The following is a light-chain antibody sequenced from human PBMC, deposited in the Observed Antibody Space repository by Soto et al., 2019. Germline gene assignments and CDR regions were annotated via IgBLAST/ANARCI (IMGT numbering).Light chain of an antibody. Sequence: DIQMTQSPSTLSASVGYRFTITCRASQSISSWLAWYQQKPGKAPKLLIYDASSLESGVPSRFSGSGSGTEFTLTISSLQPDDFATYYCQQYNSYSWTFGQGTKVEIK. CDR1: QSISSW. CDR2: DAS. CDR3: QQYNSYSWT. V-gene: IGKV1-5*01. J-gene: IGKJ1*01.